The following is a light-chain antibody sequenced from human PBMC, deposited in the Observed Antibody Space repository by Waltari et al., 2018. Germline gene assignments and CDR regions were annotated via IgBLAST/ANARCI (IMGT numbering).Light chain of an antibody. V-gene: IGKV3-11*01. CDR2: EAS. CDR3: QQYYTTPCT. J-gene: IGKJ2*02. Sequence: VLTQSPATLSLSPGDRATLSCRASQYIGDYLAWYQQKPGQAPRLLMSEASNRATGVPDRFSASGSGTDFTLTVSSLEPEDFAVYYCQQYYTTPCTFGQGTRLEIK. CDR1: QYIGDY.